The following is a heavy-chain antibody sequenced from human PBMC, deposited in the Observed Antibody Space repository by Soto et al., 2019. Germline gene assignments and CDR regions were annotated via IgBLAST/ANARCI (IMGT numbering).Heavy chain of an antibody. V-gene: IGHV3-74*01. D-gene: IGHD2-15*01. Sequence: VQLVESGGGLVQPGESLRLSCAASGFTFSSYWMHWVRQAPGKGLVWVSRINSDGSSTSYAGSVKGRFTISRDNAKNTLXLQXXSLRAEDTAVYYCVRTSLVVAAATREDYWGQGTLVTVSS. J-gene: IGHJ4*02. CDR2: INSDGSST. CDR1: GFTFSSYW. CDR3: VRTSLVVAAATREDY.